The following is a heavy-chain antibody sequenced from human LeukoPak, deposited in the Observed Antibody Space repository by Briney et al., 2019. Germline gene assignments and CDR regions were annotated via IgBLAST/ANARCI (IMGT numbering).Heavy chain of an antibody. CDR1: GYTFTSNY. CDR3: ARAAVAGTGCFDL. Sequence: ASVKVSCKAFGYTFTSNYMHWVRQAPGQGPEWMGVISPSGGSTTYAQKFQGRVTITADESTTTVYMELSSLRSEDTAVYYCARAAVAGTGCFDLWGRGTLVSVSP. D-gene: IGHD6-19*01. V-gene: IGHV1-46*01. J-gene: IGHJ2*01. CDR2: ISPSGGST.